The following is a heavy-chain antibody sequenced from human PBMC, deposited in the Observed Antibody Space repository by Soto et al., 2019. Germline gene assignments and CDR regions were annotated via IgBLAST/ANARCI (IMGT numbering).Heavy chain of an antibody. CDR1: GFTFINHA. D-gene: IGHD3-16*01. CDR2: ISGGGDRT. CDR3: ARKVLGSTTRPDYWYFDL. V-gene: IGHV3-23*01. J-gene: IGHJ2*01. Sequence: EVQLLESGGGLVQPGGSLRLSCVGSGFTFINHAMNWVRQAPGKGLEWVSGISGGGDRTFDADSVKGRFPISRDNSKNTVNLQMNSLRADDTAVYYCARKVLGSTTRPDYWYFDLWGRGTLVTVSS.